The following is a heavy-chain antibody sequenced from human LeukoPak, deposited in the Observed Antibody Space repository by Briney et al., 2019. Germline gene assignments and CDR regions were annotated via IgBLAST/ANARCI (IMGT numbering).Heavy chain of an antibody. CDR2: IYSSGST. CDR3: ARDGAYCSSTSCYNWFDP. CDR1: GDSISSGSYY. J-gene: IGHJ5*02. V-gene: IGHV4-61*02. Sequence: SETLSLTCTVSGDSISSGSYYWSWIRQPAGKGLEWIGRIYSSGSTNYNPSLKSRVTISVDTSKSQFSLTLSSVTAADTAVYYCARDGAYCSSTSCYNWFDPWGQGTLVTVSS. D-gene: IGHD2-2*01.